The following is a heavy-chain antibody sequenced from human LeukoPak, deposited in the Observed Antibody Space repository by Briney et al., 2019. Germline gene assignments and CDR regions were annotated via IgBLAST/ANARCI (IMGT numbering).Heavy chain of an antibody. D-gene: IGHD6-19*01. V-gene: IGHV4-4*07. CDR1: GGSISSYY. Sequence: PSETLSPTCTVSGGSISSYYWSWIRQPVGKGLEWIGRVYDVGSTDYNPSLKGRVTISLDTSKNQFSLKLSSVTAADTAVYFCARRKRGSGGPFDSWGHGTLVTVSS. CDR2: VYDVGST. J-gene: IGHJ4*01. CDR3: ARRKRGSGGPFDS.